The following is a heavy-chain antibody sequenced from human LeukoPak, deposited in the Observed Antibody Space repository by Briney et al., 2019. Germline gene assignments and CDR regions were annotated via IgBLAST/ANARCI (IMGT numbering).Heavy chain of an antibody. CDR2: ISGSGGYT. J-gene: IGHJ4*02. Sequence: GGSLRLSCAASGFTFSSYAMRWVSQAPGKGLEWVSCISGSGGYTYYADSVKGRFTISRDNSKNTLYLQMNSLRAEDTAVYYCAKDRSSGWYTTLDSWGQGALVTVSS. V-gene: IGHV3-23*01. CDR3: AKDRSSGWYTTLDS. CDR1: GFTFSSYA. D-gene: IGHD6-19*01.